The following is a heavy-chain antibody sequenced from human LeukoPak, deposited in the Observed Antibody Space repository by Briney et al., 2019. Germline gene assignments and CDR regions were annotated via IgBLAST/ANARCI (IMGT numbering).Heavy chain of an antibody. Sequence: SETLSLTCAVSGGSISSSKWWSWVRQPPGKGLEWIGEIYHSGSTNYNPSLKSRVTISVDKSKNQFSLKLSSVTAADTAVYYCASAVHDYGDQYLVCWGQGTLVTVSS. D-gene: IGHD4-17*01. CDR1: GGSISSSKW. CDR2: IYHSGST. V-gene: IGHV4-4*02. J-gene: IGHJ4*02. CDR3: ASAVHDYGDQYLVC.